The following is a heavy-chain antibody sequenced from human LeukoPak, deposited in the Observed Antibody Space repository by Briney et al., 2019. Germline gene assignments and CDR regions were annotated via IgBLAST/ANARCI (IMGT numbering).Heavy chain of an antibody. D-gene: IGHD3-3*01. CDR3: ARGIYGGVYGFDY. CDR2: IFSSGNT. CDR1: GFTFSDYY. V-gene: IGHV3-53*01. J-gene: IGHJ4*02. Sequence: GGSLRLSCAASGFTFSDYYMSWVRQAPGKGLEWVSVIFSSGNTYYADSVKGRFTISRDNSKNTLYLQMNSLKAEDLAVYYCARGIYGGVYGFDYWGQGTLVTVSS.